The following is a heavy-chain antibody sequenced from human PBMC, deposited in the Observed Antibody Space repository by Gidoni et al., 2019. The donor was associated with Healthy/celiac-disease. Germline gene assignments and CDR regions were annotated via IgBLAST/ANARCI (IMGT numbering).Heavy chain of an antibody. CDR2: ISGSGGRT. CDR1: GFTFSSYA. Sequence: EVQLLESGGGLVQPGGSLRLSCAASGFTFSSYAMSWVRQAPGKGLEWVSAISGSGGRTYYADSGKGRFTISRDNSKNTLYLQMNSLRAEDTAVYYCAKDVREWGSYLLDYWGQGTLVTVSS. J-gene: IGHJ4*02. D-gene: IGHD3-16*01. CDR3: AKDVREWGSYLLDY. V-gene: IGHV3-23*01.